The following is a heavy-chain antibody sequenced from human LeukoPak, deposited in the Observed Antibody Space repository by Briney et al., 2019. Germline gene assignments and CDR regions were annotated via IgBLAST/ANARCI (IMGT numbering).Heavy chain of an antibody. V-gene: IGHV3-48*03. CDR2: ISSSGSTI. D-gene: IGHD3-22*01. Sequence: TGGSLRLSCAASGFTFSSYEMNWVRQAPGKGLEWVSYISSSGSTIYYAHSVKGRFTISRDNSKNTVFLQMNTLRAEDTAVYYCARDTMIVGFDYWGQGTLVTVSS. CDR3: ARDTMIVGFDY. J-gene: IGHJ4*02. CDR1: GFTFSSYE.